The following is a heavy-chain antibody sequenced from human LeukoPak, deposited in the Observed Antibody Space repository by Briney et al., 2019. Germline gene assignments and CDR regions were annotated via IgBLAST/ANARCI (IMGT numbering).Heavy chain of an antibody. CDR1: GFTFIDAW. CDR3: STLTMAY. Sequence: GGSLRLSCAASGFTFIDAWMSWVRQAPGKGLEWVGRIKSKTDGGTTDYAAPLKGRFTISRDDSKNTLCLQMNSLKTEDTAVYYCSTLTMAYWGQGTLVTVSS. D-gene: IGHD4/OR15-4a*01. CDR2: IKSKTDGGTT. J-gene: IGHJ4*02. V-gene: IGHV3-15*01.